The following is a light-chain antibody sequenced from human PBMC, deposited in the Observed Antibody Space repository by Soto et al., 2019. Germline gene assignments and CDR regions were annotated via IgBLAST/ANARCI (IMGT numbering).Light chain of an antibody. CDR3: QQYGSSPYT. Sequence: EIVLTQSPGTLSLSPGERVILSCRASQSVGSSYVAWYQQKPGQAPRLLINGASSRATGIPDRFSGSGSGTDFTLTISRLEPEDFAVYYCQQYGSSPYTFGQGTKLEIK. V-gene: IGKV3-20*01. J-gene: IGKJ2*01. CDR2: GAS. CDR1: QSVGSSY.